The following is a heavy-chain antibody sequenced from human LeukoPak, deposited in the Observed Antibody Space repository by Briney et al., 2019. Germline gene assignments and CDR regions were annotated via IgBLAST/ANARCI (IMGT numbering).Heavy chain of an antibody. CDR3: AGGGYCSSASCFAPLFDW. CDR2: IYNSETT. V-gene: IGHV4-59*01. J-gene: IGHJ4*02. Sequence: SETLSLTCTVFGASISRYYWSWIRQSPGKGLEWIGYIYNSETTNYNPSLKSRVAMSLYTSKSQFSLRLRSVTAADTALYFCAGGGYCSSASCFAPLFDWWGRGILVTVSS. CDR1: GASISRYY. D-gene: IGHD2-2*01.